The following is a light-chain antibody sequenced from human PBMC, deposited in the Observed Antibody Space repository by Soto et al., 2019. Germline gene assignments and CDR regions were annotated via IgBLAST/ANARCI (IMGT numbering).Light chain of an antibody. CDR1: QSVRSNY. CDR2: GAS. Sequence: EIVLTQSPGTLSLSSGERATLSCRASQSVRSNYLAWYQQKPGQAPRLLIYGASSRATGIPDRFGGSGSGTDFTLTISRLEADGFAVYYCQQYASSPLTFGGGTKVEIK. V-gene: IGKV3-20*01. CDR3: QQYASSPLT. J-gene: IGKJ4*01.